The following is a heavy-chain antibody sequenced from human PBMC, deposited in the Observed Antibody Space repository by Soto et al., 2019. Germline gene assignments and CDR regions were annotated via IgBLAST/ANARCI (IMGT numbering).Heavy chain of an antibody. CDR3: ARRARPDIYYKDV. D-gene: IGHD6-6*01. Sequence: EVQLAESGGGLAQPGGSLRLSCAASGFTLSGYAMDWVRQAPGKGLEYVSGISSNGVGTYYANSVQGRFTISRDNSKNTVYLQMGSLRPEDMAVYYCARRARPDIYYKDVLGKGTTVTVSS. CDR1: GFTLSGYA. CDR2: ISSNGVGT. V-gene: IGHV3-64*01. J-gene: IGHJ6*03.